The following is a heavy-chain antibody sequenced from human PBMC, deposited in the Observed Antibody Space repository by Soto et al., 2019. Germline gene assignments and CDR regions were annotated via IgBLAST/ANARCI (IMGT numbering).Heavy chain of an antibody. CDR1: GFTFSSYD. Sequence: GGFLRLSCAASGFTFSSYDMHWVRQATGKGLEWVSAIGTAGDPYYPGSVKGRFTISRENAKNSLYPQMNSLRAGDTAVYYCARALIAVAGLDYYYYGMDVWGQGTTVTVSS. CDR3: ARALIAVAGLDYYYYGMDV. J-gene: IGHJ6*02. V-gene: IGHV3-13*05. D-gene: IGHD6-19*01. CDR2: IGTAGDP.